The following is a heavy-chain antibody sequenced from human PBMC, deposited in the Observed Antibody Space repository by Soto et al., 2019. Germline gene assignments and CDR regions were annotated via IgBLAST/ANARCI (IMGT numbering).Heavy chain of an antibody. CDR3: ARGVVVPAAYFDY. D-gene: IGHD2-2*01. V-gene: IGHV4-59*01. CDR1: GGSISSYY. Sequence: SETLSLTCTVSGGSISSYYWSWIRQPPGKGLEWIGYIYYSGSTNYNPSLKSRVTISVDTSKNQFSLKLSSVTAADTAVYYCARGVVVPAAYFDYWGQGTLVTVSS. J-gene: IGHJ4*02. CDR2: IYYSGST.